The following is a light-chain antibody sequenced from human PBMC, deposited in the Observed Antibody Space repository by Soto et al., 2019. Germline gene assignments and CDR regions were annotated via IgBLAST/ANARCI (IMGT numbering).Light chain of an antibody. CDR3: QQYGSSPWM. CDR1: QSISSAY. V-gene: IGKV3-20*01. CDR2: GAS. Sequence: EVVLTQSPGTLSLSPVERATLSCMASQSISSAYLAWYQQKPGQTPRLLIYGASNRAAGIPDRFSGSGSGTDFTLTISRLEPEDFAVYYCQQYGSSPWMFGQGTKVDIK. J-gene: IGKJ1*01.